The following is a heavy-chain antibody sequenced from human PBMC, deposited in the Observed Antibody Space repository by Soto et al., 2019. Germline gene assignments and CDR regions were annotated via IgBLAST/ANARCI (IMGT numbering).Heavy chain of an antibody. CDR3: AREGPLRYDILTGYYPFDY. CDR1: GYSISSGYY. CDR2: IYHSGST. Sequence: SETLSLTCAVSGYSISSGYYWGWIRQPAGKGLEWIGSIYHSGSTYYNPSLKSRVTISVDTSKNQFSLKLSSVTAADTAVYYCAREGPLRYDILTGYYPFDYWGQGTLVTVSS. J-gene: IGHJ4*02. V-gene: IGHV4-38-2*02. D-gene: IGHD3-9*01.